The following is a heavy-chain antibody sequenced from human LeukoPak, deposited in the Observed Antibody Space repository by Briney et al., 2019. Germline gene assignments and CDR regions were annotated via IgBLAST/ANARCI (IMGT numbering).Heavy chain of an antibody. CDR2: IDPGDSDT. D-gene: IGHD2-21*02. CDR3: ARLVVVPATNDAFDI. Sequence: GASLQISGKGSGCGFTSYWIGWGRQMPGKGREWMGIIDPGDSDTRYSPSFQGQVTISADKSISTASLQWSSLKASDTAMYYCARLVVVPATNDAFDIWGQGTMVTVSS. J-gene: IGHJ3*02. V-gene: IGHV5-51*01. CDR1: GCGFTSYW.